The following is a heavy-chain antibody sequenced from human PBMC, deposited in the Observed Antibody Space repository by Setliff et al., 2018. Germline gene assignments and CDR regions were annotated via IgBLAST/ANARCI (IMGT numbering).Heavy chain of an antibody. CDR3: ARVPLPLDIVVVVAATPLEYYYYMDV. J-gene: IGHJ6*03. D-gene: IGHD2-15*01. Sequence: ASVKVSCKASGYTFTNYGISWVRRAPGQGLEWMGWISAYNGNTNYAQKLQGRVTMTTDTSTSTAYMELRSLRSDDTAVYYCARVPLPLDIVVVVAATPLEYYYYMDVWGKGTTVTVSS. V-gene: IGHV1-18*01. CDR2: ISAYNGNT. CDR1: GYTFTNYG.